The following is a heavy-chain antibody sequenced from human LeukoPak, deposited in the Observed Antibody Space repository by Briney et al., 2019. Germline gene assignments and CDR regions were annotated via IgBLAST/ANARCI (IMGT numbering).Heavy chain of an antibody. V-gene: IGHV3-23*01. CDR1: GFTFSSYA. Sequence: PGGSLRLSCLASGFTFSSYAMEWLRQAPGQGLQGVSAVGTSTDTYYADSVRGRFTISRDHSKNTLYLPMDTLSAEDTAIYSCTRKAPGRTPFDYWGQGILVTVSS. D-gene: IGHD2-15*01. CDR3: TRKAPGRTPFDY. J-gene: IGHJ4*02. CDR2: VGTSTDT.